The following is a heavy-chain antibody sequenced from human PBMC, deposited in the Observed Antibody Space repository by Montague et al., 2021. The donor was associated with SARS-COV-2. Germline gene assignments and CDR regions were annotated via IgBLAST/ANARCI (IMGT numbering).Heavy chain of an antibody. J-gene: IGHJ4*02. D-gene: IGHD4-23*01. CDR2: ISYSGXT. CDR1: GASVRSGTSY. Sequence: SETLSLTCTVSGASVRSGTSYWDCIRQPPGKGLEWIGSISYSGXTXYXXXXKXRVTISVDTSKNQLSLKVISATAADTAVYYCARIGYERAGDNSSHPDWGQGTLVTVSS. V-gene: IGHV4-61*01. CDR3: ARIGYERAGDNSSHPD.